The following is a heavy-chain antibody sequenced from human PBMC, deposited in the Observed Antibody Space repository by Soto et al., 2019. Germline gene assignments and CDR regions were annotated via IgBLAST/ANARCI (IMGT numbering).Heavy chain of an antibody. V-gene: IGHV4-59*01. CDR3: AREVRRTARNYYYYGMDV. Sequence: QVQLQESGPGLVKPSETLSLTCTVSGGSISSYYWSWIRQPPGKGLEWIGYIYYSGSTNYNPSLKSRVTISVDTYKNQFSLKLSSVTAADTAVYYCAREVRRTARNYYYYGMDVWGQGTTVTVSS. J-gene: IGHJ6*02. D-gene: IGHD5-18*01. CDR1: GGSISSYY. CDR2: IYYSGST.